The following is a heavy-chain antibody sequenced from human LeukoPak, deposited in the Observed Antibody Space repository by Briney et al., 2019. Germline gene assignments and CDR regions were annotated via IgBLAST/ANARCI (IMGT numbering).Heavy chain of an antibody. D-gene: IGHD3-10*01. CDR2: IKSKGDGRPT. Sequence: GGSLRLSCAASGFTFSNGWMRWDRQAQGKGMEWIGRIKSKGDGRPTDYAAPVKGIFTISRDHSKNTLDLQMNSLKTEDTAVYYCTTDTGGSGSYYIFDYWGQGTLVTVSS. V-gene: IGHV3-15*01. CDR3: TTDTGGSGSYYIFDY. J-gene: IGHJ4*02. CDR1: GFTFSNGW.